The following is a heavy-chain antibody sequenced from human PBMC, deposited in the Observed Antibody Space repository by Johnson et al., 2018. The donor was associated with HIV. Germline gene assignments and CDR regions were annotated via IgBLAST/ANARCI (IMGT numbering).Heavy chain of an antibody. V-gene: IGHV3-30*02. CDR1: GFTFSSYG. CDR2: IRYDGSKT. J-gene: IGHJ3*02. CDR3: AREPRIAAFRDAFDI. Sequence: QVQLVESGGGVVQPGGSLRLSCAASGFTFSSYGMHWVRQAPGKGLEWVALIRYDGSKTYYVDSVKARFTISRDDARNTLYLQMNSLRAEDTAVYYCAREPRIAAFRDAFDIWGQGTMVTVSS. D-gene: IGHD6-6*01.